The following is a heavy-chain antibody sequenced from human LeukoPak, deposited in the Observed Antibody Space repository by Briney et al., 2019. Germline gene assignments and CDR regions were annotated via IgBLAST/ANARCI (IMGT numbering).Heavy chain of an antibody. CDR1: GFTFGDYG. J-gene: IGHJ5*02. D-gene: IGHD3-22*01. V-gene: IGHV3-20*04. CDR3: ARDLSPSDYYDSSGYYP. Sequence: PGGSLRLSCTASGFTFGDYGMSWVRQAPGKGLQWVSGINRNGDSTGYADSVKGRFTISRDNAKNSLYLQMNSLRAEDTALYYCARDLSPSDYYDSSGYYPWGQGTLVTVSS. CDR2: INRNGDST.